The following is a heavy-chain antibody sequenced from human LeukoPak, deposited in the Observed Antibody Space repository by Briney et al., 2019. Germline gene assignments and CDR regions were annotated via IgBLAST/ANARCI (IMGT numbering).Heavy chain of an antibody. CDR1: GGSFSGYY. J-gene: IGHJ6*02. CDR3: ARGQSSPYYYYGMDV. Sequence: PSETLSLTCAVYGGSFSGYYWSLIRQPPGKGLEWIGEINHSGSTNYNPSLKSRVTISVDTSKNQFSLKLSSVTAADTAVYYCARGQSSPYYYYGMDVWGQGTTVTVSS. V-gene: IGHV4-34*01. CDR2: INHSGST. D-gene: IGHD6-6*01.